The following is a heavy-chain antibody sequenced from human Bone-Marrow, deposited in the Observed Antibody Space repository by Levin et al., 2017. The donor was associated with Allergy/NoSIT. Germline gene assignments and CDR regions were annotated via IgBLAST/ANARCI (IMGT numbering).Heavy chain of an antibody. CDR1: GFTFSTYA. Sequence: GGSLRLSCAASGFTFSTYAMHRVRQAPGKGLEWLAVISFDGTYSYYLDSVKGRFTISRDNSKSTLDLQMNSLRPEDTAIYYCAKDGGGLLWIGEILDAFDIWGQGTMVTVSP. CDR2: ISFDGTYS. CDR3: AKDGGGLLWIGEILDAFDI. D-gene: IGHD3-10*01. J-gene: IGHJ3*02. V-gene: IGHV3-30*18.